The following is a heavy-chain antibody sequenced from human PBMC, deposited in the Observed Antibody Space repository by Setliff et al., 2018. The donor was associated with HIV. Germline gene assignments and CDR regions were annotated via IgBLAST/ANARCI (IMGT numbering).Heavy chain of an antibody. CDR1: GLTVTNNY. CDR3: AKDWRDYYHHSGSGTYPYS. Sequence: GGSLRLSCAASGLTVTNNYMSWVRQAPGKGLEWVSVIYSGGNKFYADSVKGRFTISRDNSKNTVYLQLNSLRGDDTAVYYCAKDWRDYYHHSGSGTYPYSWGQGTLVTVSS. CDR2: IYSGGNK. D-gene: IGHD3-10*01. V-gene: IGHV3-66*02. J-gene: IGHJ4*02.